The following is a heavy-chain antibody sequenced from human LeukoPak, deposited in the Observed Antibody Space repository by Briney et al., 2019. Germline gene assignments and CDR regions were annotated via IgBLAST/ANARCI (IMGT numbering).Heavy chain of an antibody. CDR3: ANREVSSWYFDY. J-gene: IGHJ4*02. Sequence: AGGSLRLSCAASGFTFSNYAMNWVRQAPGKGLEWVSAISGSGGSTYYADSVKGRFTISRDNSKNTLYLQMNSLRAEDTAVYYCANREVSSWYFDYWGQGTLVTVSS. CDR2: ISGSGGST. CDR1: GFTFSNYA. V-gene: IGHV3-23*01. D-gene: IGHD6-13*01.